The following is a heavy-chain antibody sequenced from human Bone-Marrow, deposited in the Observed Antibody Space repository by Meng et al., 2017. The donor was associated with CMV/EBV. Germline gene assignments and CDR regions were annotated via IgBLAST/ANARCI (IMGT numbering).Heavy chain of an antibody. V-gene: IGHV3-49*04. J-gene: IGHJ4*02. CDR1: GFTFGDYA. CDR2: IRSKAYGGTT. CDR3: TTYYDFWSGYYPFDY. Sequence: GGSLRLSGTASGFTFGDYAMSWVRQAPGKGLEWVGFIRSKAYGGTTEYAASVKGRFTISRDDSKSIAYLQMNSLKTEDTAVYYCTTYYDFWSGYYPFDYWGQGTLVTVPS. D-gene: IGHD3-3*01.